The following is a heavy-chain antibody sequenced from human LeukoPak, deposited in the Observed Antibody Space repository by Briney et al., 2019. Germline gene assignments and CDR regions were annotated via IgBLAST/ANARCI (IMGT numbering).Heavy chain of an antibody. CDR3: AKESSFGFDY. CDR1: GYPFTAYF. J-gene: IGHJ4*02. CDR2: INPDSGGT. Sequence: ASVKVSCKASGYPFTAYFMHWVRQAPGQGLEWMGRINPDSGGTSYAQKFQGRVTMTRDTSISTAYMELSSLRSDDTAVYYCAKESSFGFDYWGQGTLVTVSS. V-gene: IGHV1-2*06. D-gene: IGHD3-3*01.